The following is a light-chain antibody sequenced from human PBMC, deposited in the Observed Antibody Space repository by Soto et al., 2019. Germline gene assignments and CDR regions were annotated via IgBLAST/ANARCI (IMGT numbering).Light chain of an antibody. Sequence: EIVLTQSPATLPLSPGDRATLSCGASQGVRSSYVAWYQQKAGLAPRLLVYDGSSRASGIPDRFSGSGSGTDFTLTIGRLEPEDFAVYYCQQYDNSAPLSFGGGTKVEMK. CDR3: QQYDNSAPLS. V-gene: IGKV3D-20*01. CDR2: DGS. CDR1: QGVRSSY. J-gene: IGKJ4*01.